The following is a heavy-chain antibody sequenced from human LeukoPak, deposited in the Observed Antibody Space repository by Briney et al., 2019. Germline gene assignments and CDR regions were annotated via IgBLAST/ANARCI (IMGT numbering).Heavy chain of an antibody. D-gene: IGHD3-3*01. CDR1: GFTFSSYG. V-gene: IGHV3-30*18. CDR2: ISYDGSNK. J-gene: IGHJ4*02. Sequence: GGSLRLSCAASGFTFSSYGMRWVRQAPGKGLEWVAVISYDGSNKYYADSVKGRFTISRDNSKNTLYLQTNSLRAEDTAVYYCAKMERDPYYWGQGTLVTVSS. CDR3: AKMERDPYY.